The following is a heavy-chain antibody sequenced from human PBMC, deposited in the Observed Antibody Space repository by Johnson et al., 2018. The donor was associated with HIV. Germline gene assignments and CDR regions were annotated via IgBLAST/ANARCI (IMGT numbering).Heavy chain of an antibody. V-gene: IGHV3-33*06. J-gene: IGHJ3*02. D-gene: IGHD6-13*01. CDR1: GFTFSSYG. CDR2: MWYDGTKK. Sequence: QVQLVESGGGVVHPGRSLRLSCAASGFTFSSYGMHWVRQAPGKGLEWVAGMWYDGTKKNYADSVKGRFTISRDNSKNTLHLQMNSLGAEDTAVYYCAKCIWGSSLIDAFDIWCQGTMVTVSS. CDR3: AKCIWGSSLIDAFDI.